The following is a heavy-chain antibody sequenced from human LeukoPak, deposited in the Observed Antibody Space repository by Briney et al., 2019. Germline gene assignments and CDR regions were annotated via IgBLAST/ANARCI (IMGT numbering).Heavy chain of an antibody. V-gene: IGHV3-23*01. Sequence: GGSLRLSCAASGFTFSSYAMSWVRQAPGKGLKWVSTINDNGDGTYYADSVKGRFTISRDNSYNTVSLQMNSLRDEDTGVYYCAREPALWFGESSYFDYWGQGTLVTVSS. CDR2: INDNGDGT. D-gene: IGHD3-10*01. J-gene: IGHJ4*02. CDR3: AREPALWFGESSYFDY. CDR1: GFTFSSYA.